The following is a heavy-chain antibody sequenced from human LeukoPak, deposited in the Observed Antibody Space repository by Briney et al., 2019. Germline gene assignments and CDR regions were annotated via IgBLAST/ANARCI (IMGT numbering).Heavy chain of an antibody. CDR1: GFTFDDYA. Sequence: PGGSLRLSCAASGFTFDDYAMHWVRQAPGKGLEWVSGISWNSGTIDYADSVKGRFTISRDNAKNSLYLQMNSLRAEDMALYYCAKGGCSITSCYSGAFDSWGQGTPVTVSS. V-gene: IGHV3-9*03. CDR2: ISWNSGTI. D-gene: IGHD2-2*01. J-gene: IGHJ4*02. CDR3: AKGGCSITSCYSGAFDS.